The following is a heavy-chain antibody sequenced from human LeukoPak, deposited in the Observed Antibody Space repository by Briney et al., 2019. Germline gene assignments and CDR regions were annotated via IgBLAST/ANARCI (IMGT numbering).Heavy chain of an antibody. V-gene: IGHV1-2*02. CDR1: GYTLIGYN. CDR3: ARTMVRGLRPMTD. D-gene: IGHD3-10*01. J-gene: IGHJ4*02. Sequence: ASVKVSCKTSGYTLIGYNIHWGRQAPGQGLEWMGWINVNAGGTTYAQNFQGRVTMTRDTSLSTAYMELSRLRSDDTAVYYCARTMVRGLRPMTDWGQGTLVTVSS. CDR2: INVNAGGT.